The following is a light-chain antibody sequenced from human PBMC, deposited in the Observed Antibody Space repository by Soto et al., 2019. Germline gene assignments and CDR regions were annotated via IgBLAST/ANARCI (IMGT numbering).Light chain of an antibody. J-gene: IGLJ1*01. CDR3: GTWDSSLSAVV. V-gene: IGLV1-51*01. CDR2: DNN. Sequence: QSVLTQPPSVSAAPGQKVTISCTGSSSNIGKNYVSWYEHPPGTAPTLLIYDNNRRPSGIPDRFSGSKSGTSATLGITGLQTGEEADYFCGTWDSSLSAVVLGTGTKLTVL. CDR1: SSNIGKNY.